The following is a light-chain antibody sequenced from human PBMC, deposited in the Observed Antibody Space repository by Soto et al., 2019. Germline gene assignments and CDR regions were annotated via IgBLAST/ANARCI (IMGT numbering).Light chain of an antibody. Sequence: DIRMTQSPSILSASVGDRVTITCRASQSISSWLAWYQQKPGKAPKLLIYDASSLESGVPSRFSGSGSGTEFTLTISSLQPDDFATYYCQQYNSYLWTFGQGTKVDIK. CDR1: QSISSW. CDR3: QQYNSYLWT. CDR2: DAS. V-gene: IGKV1-5*01. J-gene: IGKJ1*01.